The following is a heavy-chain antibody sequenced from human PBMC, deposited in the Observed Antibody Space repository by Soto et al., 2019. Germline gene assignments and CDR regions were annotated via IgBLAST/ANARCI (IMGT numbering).Heavy chain of an antibody. CDR3: ASQYDLWTGFQFDP. CDR2: ISSSSSYI. J-gene: IGHJ5*02. D-gene: IGHD3-3*01. CDR1: GFTVSNYN. V-gene: IGHV3-21*01. Sequence: EVQLVESGGGLVKPGGSLRLSCAASGFTVSNYNMNWVRQAPGKGLEWVSSISSSSSYIYYADSVKGRFTNSRDNVKNSLYLQMNSLKDADTAICFCASQYDLWTGFQFDPRGQGTLVTVSS.